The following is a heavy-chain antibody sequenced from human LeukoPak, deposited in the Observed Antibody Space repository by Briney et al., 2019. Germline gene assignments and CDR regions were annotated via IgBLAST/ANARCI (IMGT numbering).Heavy chain of an antibody. CDR2: FDPEDGET. D-gene: IGHD3-10*01. CDR3: ATRRILWFGEFFDY. Sequence: ASVKVSCKVSGYTLTELSMHWVRQAPGKGLEWMGGFDPEDGETIYAQKFQGRVTMTEDTSTDTAYMELSSLRSEDTAVYYCATRRILWFGEFFDYWGRGTLVTVSS. V-gene: IGHV1-24*01. CDR1: GYTLTELS. J-gene: IGHJ4*02.